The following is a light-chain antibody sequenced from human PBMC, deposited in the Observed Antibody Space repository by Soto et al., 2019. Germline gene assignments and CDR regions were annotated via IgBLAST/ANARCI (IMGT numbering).Light chain of an antibody. CDR3: QQYGSSPPKT. Sequence: DTVLYLFPGTLSLSTGERATLSCRASQSLSSSYVAWYQQKPGQAPRLLIHGASSRATGIPDRFSGSGSGTDFTLTISRLDPEDFAVYYCQQYGSSPPKTFGQGAKLDI. J-gene: IGKJ1*01. CDR1: QSLSSSY. CDR2: GAS. V-gene: IGKV3-20*01.